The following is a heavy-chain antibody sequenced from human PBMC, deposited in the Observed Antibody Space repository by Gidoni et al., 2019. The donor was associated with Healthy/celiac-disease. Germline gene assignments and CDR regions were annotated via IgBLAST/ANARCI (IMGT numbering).Heavy chain of an antibody. Sequence: EVQLLESGGGLVQHGGSLRLSCAASGFTFSSYAMSWVRQAPGKGLAWVSAISGSGGSTYYADSVKGRFTISRDNSKNTLYLQMNSLRAEDTAVYYCPTGTRYYFDYWGQGTLVTVSS. CDR3: PTGTRYYFDY. V-gene: IGHV3-23*01. J-gene: IGHJ4*02. CDR2: ISGSGGST. D-gene: IGHD1-1*01. CDR1: GFTFSSYA.